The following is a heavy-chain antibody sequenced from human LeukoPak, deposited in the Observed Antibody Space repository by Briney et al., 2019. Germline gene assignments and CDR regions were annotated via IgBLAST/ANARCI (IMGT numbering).Heavy chain of an antibody. V-gene: IGHV4-59*03. Sequence: SETLSLTCTVSGGSISSYYWNWIRQPPGKGLEWIGYIYSSGSTNYNPSLKSRVAISVDTSRNQFSLKLSSVTTADTAEYYCARGYGYYFESWGQGTLVTVSS. CDR1: GGSISSYY. D-gene: IGHD5-18*01. CDR3: ARGYGYYFES. CDR2: IYSSGST. J-gene: IGHJ4*02.